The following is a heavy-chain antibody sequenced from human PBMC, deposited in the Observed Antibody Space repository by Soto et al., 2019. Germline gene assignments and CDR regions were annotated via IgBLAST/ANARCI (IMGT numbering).Heavy chain of an antibody. CDR3: AREDDGGDRDYYGLDV. D-gene: IGHD2-21*02. CDR1: GGSICFDHYH. Sequence: SETLSLTCTVSGGSICFDHYHWTCIRQPPGKGLEWIGYVHYSGSVLYNPSLQSRVSISVDTSKNQFSLKLSSVTAADTAVYFCAREDDGGDRDYYGLDVWGQGTTVT. J-gene: IGHJ6*02. V-gene: IGHV4-30-4*01. CDR2: VHYSGSV.